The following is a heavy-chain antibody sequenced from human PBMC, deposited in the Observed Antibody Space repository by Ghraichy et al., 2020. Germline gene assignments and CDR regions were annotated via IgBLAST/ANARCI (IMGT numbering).Heavy chain of an antibody. J-gene: IGHJ6*02. CDR2: FDPEDGET. CDR3: ATGGSSTSKFVYYYYGMDV. Sequence: ASVKVSCKVSGYTLTELSMHWVRQAPGKGLEWMGGFDPEDGETIYAQKFQGRVTMTEDTSTDTAYMELSSLRSEDTAVYYCATGGSSTSKFVYYYYGMDVWGQGTTVTVSS. CDR1: GYTLTELS. V-gene: IGHV1-24*01. D-gene: IGHD2-2*01.